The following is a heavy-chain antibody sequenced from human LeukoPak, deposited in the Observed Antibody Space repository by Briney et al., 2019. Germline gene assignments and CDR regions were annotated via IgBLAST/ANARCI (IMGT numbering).Heavy chain of an antibody. Sequence: GGSLRLSCADSRFTFSSYPMHWVRQAPGKGLEWVAVISYDGSNKYYADSVKGRFTISRDNSKNTLYLQMNSLRAEDTAVYYCARDRGTDGDYVDYYYGMDVWGQGTTVTVSS. D-gene: IGHD4-17*01. J-gene: IGHJ6*02. V-gene: IGHV3-30-3*01. CDR2: ISYDGSNK. CDR1: RFTFSSYP. CDR3: ARDRGTDGDYVDYYYGMDV.